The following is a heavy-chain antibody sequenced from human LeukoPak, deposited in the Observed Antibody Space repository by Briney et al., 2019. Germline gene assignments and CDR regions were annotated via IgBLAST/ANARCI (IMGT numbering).Heavy chain of an antibody. Sequence: SETLSLTCTVSGGSISSYYWSWIRQPPGKGLEWIGYIYYSGSTNYDPSLKSRVTISVDTSKNQFSLKLSSVTAADTAVYYCARSIAAAGFARHYYYGMDVWGQGTTVTVSS. CDR1: GGSISSYY. CDR2: IYYSGST. J-gene: IGHJ6*02. D-gene: IGHD6-13*01. CDR3: ARSIAAAGFARHYYYGMDV. V-gene: IGHV4-59*12.